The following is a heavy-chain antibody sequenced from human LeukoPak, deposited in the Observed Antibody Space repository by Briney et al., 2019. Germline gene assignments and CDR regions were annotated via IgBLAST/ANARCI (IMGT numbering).Heavy chain of an antibody. J-gene: IGHJ6*03. V-gene: IGHV4-59*01. CDR3: ARMANYDFWSGYHYYYMDV. CDR2: IYYSGST. Sequence: PSETLSLTCSVSGGSINNYWWNWIRQPPGKGLEWIGYIYYSGSTNYNPSLKSRVTISVDTSRNQFSLKLSSVTAADTAVYYCARMANYDFWSGYHYYYMDVWGKGTTVTVSS. D-gene: IGHD3-3*01. CDR1: GGSINNYW.